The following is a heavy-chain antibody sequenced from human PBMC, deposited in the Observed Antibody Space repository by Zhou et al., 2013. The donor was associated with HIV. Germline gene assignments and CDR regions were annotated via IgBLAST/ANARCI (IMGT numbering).Heavy chain of an antibody. J-gene: IGHJ6*02. CDR3: AAAVAGDYYYYGMDV. D-gene: IGHD6-19*01. Sequence: QVQLIQSGAAMKKPGATVRISCKPSGYPFVDYYIHWVRQAPGQGLEWMGWINPKSGATSYAQNFQDRVTMSKDPSITTVYMELSSLRSEDTAVYYCAAAVAGDYYYYGMDVVGPRDHGHRLL. CDR2: INPKSGAT. V-gene: IGHV1-2*02. CDR1: GYPFVDYY.